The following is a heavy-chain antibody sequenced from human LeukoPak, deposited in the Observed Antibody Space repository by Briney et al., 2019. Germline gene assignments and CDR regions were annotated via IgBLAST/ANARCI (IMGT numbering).Heavy chain of an antibody. CDR3: ARERGNWNGDYYMDV. D-gene: IGHD1-1*01. J-gene: IGHJ6*03. Sequence: SETLSLTCTVSGGSISSYYWSWIRQPPGKGLEWIGYIYYSGSTNYNPSLKSRVTISVDTSKNQFSLKLSSVTAADTAVYYCARERGNWNGDYYMDVWGKGTTVTVSS. CDR2: IYYSGST. V-gene: IGHV4-59*01. CDR1: GGSISSYY.